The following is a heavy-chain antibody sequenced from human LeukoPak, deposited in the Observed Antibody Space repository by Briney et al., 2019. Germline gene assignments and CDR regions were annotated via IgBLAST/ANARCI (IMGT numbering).Heavy chain of an antibody. V-gene: IGHV1-46*01. D-gene: IGHD1-26*01. CDR1: GGTFSSYG. CDR3: ARDRALGELLGY. Sequence: ASVKVSCKASGGTFSSYGISWVRQAPGQGLEWMGLINPSGSSTLYAQKFQGRVTMTRDMSTSTAYMELRSLRSDDTAVYYCARDRALGELLGYWGQGTLVTVSS. J-gene: IGHJ4*02. CDR2: INPSGSST.